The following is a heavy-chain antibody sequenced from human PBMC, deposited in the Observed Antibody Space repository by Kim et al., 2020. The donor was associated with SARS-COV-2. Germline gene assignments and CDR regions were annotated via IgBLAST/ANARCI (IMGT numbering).Heavy chain of an antibody. Sequence: NPSLKRRVTISVDTSKNQFSLKLSSVTAADTAVYYCARGLLWFGRYYFDYWGQGTLVTVSS. CDR3: ARGLLWFGRYYFDY. V-gene: IGHV4-34*01. D-gene: IGHD3-10*01. J-gene: IGHJ4*02.